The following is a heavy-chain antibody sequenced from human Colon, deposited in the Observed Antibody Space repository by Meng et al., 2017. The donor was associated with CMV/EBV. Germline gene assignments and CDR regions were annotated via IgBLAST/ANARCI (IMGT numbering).Heavy chain of an antibody. V-gene: IGHV4-39*02. CDR2: IYYTGGT. J-gene: IGHJ4*02. CDR1: GGSISSPSSY. D-gene: IGHD6-13*01. CDR3: TRETGGSSLAY. Sequence: LQESGHTLVKPSDTLSPTCTGSGGSISSPSSYWAWVRQPPGKGLEWIGSIYYTGGTFYSPSLKSRVTISIDTSKNHFSLKLNPVTAADTAMYYCTRETGGSSLAYWGQGILVTVSS.